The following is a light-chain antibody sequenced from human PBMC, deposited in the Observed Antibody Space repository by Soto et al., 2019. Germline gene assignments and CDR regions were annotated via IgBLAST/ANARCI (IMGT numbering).Light chain of an antibody. Sequence: IVMTQSPATLSVSPGERATLSCRASQCIGSTLAWYQQKPGQTPKLLMYDASTRATGVPARFSGGGSGTEFTLTINSLQSEDFAVYYCQRYNRWPLSFGGGTKVDI. CDR3: QRYNRWPLS. CDR1: QCIGST. CDR2: DAS. J-gene: IGKJ4*01. V-gene: IGKV3-15*01.